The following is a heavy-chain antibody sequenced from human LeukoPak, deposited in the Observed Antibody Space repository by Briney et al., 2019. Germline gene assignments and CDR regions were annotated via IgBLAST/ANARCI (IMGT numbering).Heavy chain of an antibody. V-gene: IGHV3-11*01. CDR3: ARMVSSYGFYYYYYMDV. CDR2: ISSSGSTI. Sequence: GGSLRLSCAASGFTFSDYYMSWIRQAPGKGLEWVSYISSSGSTIYYADSVKGRFTISRDNAKNSLYLQMNSLRAEDTAVYYCARMVSSYGFYYYYYMDVWGKGTTVTISS. CDR1: GFTFSDYY. J-gene: IGHJ6*03. D-gene: IGHD5-18*01.